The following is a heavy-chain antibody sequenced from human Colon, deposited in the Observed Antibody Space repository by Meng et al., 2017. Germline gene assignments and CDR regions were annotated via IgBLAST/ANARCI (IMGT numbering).Heavy chain of an antibody. D-gene: IGHD6-13*01. V-gene: IGHV4-39*07. Sequence: SETLSLTCTVSGGSISSSSYYWGWIRQPPGKGLEWIGSIYYSGSTYYNPSLKSRVTISVDTSKNQFSLKLSSVTAADTAVYYCARTAAAAWSHAYWGQGTLVNVSS. CDR2: IYYSGST. J-gene: IGHJ4*02. CDR3: ARTAAAAWSHAY. CDR1: GGSISSSSYY.